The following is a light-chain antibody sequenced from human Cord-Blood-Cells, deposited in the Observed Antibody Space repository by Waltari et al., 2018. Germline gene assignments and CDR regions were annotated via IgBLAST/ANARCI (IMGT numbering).Light chain of an antibody. CDR1: QAISNY. CDR2: DAS. J-gene: IGKJ3*01. Sequence: DIQMTQSPSSLSASVGDRVTITCQASQAISNYLNWYQQKPGKAPKHLIYDASNLETGVPSRFSGSGSGTDFTFTISSLQPEDIATYYCQQYDNLPPFTFGPGTKVDIK. V-gene: IGKV1-33*01. CDR3: QQYDNLPPFT.